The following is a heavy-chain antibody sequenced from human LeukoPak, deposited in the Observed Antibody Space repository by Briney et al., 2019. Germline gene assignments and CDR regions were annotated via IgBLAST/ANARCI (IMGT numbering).Heavy chain of an antibody. V-gene: IGHV5-51*01. Sequence: GASLKISCKGSGYTFTNYWVGWVRQVPGKGLEWMGTIYPNNSDSRYNPLFRGQVTISVDRSITTSYLLWKSLKASDTAIYYCALSNEAFDSAGYFDYWGQGTLVTVSS. CDR1: GYTFTNYW. CDR2: IYPNNSDS. D-gene: IGHD3-22*01. J-gene: IGHJ4*02. CDR3: ALSNEAFDSAGYFDY.